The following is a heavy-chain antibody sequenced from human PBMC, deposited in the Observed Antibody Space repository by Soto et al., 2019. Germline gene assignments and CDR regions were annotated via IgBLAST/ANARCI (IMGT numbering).Heavy chain of an antibody. J-gene: IGHJ4*02. CDR2: IIPVLPSP. CDR3: ARDSTVTNAFEY. V-gene: IGHV1-69*11. Sequence: QVQLVQSGAEVKKPGSSVKVSCKASGGTFSRSAISWVRQAPGQGLEWMGTIIPVLPSPKNAQKFQGRVTITADESTSTAYMELDNLTSDDTAVYYCARDSTVTNAFEYWGQGSLVIVSS. CDR1: GGTFSRSA. D-gene: IGHD4-17*01.